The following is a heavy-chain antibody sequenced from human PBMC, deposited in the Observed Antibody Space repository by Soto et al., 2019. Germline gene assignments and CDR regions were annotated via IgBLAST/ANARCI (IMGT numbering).Heavy chain of an antibody. CDR1: GFTVSSNY. CDR2: IYSGGST. V-gene: IGHV3-66*01. D-gene: IGHD3-10*01. CDR3: ARDPGDAENLIFDY. Sequence: GGSLRLSCAASGFTVSSNYMSWVRQAPGKGLEWVSVIYSGGSTYYADSVKGRFTISRDNSKNTLYLQMNSLRAEDTVVYYCARDPGDAENLIFDYWGQGTLVTVSS. J-gene: IGHJ4*02.